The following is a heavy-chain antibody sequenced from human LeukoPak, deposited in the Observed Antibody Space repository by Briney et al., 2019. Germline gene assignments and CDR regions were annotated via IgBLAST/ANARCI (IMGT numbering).Heavy chain of an antibody. D-gene: IGHD3-3*01. CDR2: IYSGGTT. CDR3: ARDPRWSGSFT. J-gene: IGHJ5*02. Sequence: GGSLRLSCAASGFTFSTYARNWVRQAPGKGLEWVSVIYSGGTTYYADSVKGRFTISRDNSKNTLYLQMNSLRAEDTAVYYCARDPRWSGSFTWGQGTLVTVSS. CDR1: GFTFSTYA. V-gene: IGHV3-66*02.